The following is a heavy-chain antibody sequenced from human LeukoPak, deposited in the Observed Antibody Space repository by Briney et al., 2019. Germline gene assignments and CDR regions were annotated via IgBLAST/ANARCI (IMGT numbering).Heavy chain of an antibody. J-gene: IGHJ3*02. CDR3: ARQRDGDTPLDAFDI. V-gene: IGHV4-59*08. CDR2: IYYSGST. D-gene: IGHD4-17*01. CDR1: GGSISSYY. Sequence: TSETLPLTCTVSGGSISSYYWSWIRQPPGKGLEWIGYIYYSGSTNYNPSLKSRVTISVDTSKNQFSLKLSSVTAADTAVYYCARQRDGDTPLDAFDIWGQGTMVTVSS.